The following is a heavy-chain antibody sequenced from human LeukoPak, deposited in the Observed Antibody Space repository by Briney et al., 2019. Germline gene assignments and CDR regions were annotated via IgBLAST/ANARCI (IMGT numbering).Heavy chain of an antibody. J-gene: IGHJ4*02. CDR2: ITNSGTST. Sequence: GGSLRLSCAASGFTFSDYYMSWSRQAPGKGLEWVSYITNSGTSTAYADSVKGRFTISRDNAKNSLYLQMNSLRAEDTAVYYCATYYYASGSSDWGQGTLVTVSS. V-gene: IGHV3-11*03. CDR1: GFTFSDYY. CDR3: ATYYYASGSSD. D-gene: IGHD3-10*01.